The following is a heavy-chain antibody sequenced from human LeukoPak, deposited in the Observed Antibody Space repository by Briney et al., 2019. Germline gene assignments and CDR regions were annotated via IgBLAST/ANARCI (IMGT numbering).Heavy chain of an antibody. J-gene: IGHJ4*02. Sequence: PGGSLRLSCAASGFSFSSYWMSWVRQAPGKGLEWVANTKQDGSEKYYVDSVKGRFTISRDSAKNSLYLQMNSLRADDTAVYYCARDFGSSSSFDYWGQGTLVTVSS. D-gene: IGHD6-13*01. CDR1: GFSFSSYW. CDR3: ARDFGSSSSFDY. CDR2: TKQDGSEK. V-gene: IGHV3-7*01.